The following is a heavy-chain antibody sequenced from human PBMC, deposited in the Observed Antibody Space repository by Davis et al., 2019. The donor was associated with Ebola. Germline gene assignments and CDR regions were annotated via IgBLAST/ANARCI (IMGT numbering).Heavy chain of an antibody. CDR3: AAVRRVDDDLFDF. CDR1: GLWFTDSA. J-gene: IGHJ4*02. V-gene: IGHV1-58*01. Sequence: SVQVSCYASGLWFTDSAVLWVRQARGQRLEWLGWIVVGTSHVNIAPGFQERLAFSRDVSTGTVQMELTGLRPEDTAVYFCAAVRRVDDDLFDFWGQGTLITVSA. D-gene: IGHD3-10*01. CDR2: IVVGTSHV.